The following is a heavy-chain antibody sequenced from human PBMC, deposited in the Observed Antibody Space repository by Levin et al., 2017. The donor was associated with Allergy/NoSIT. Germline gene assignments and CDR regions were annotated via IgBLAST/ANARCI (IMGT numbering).Heavy chain of an antibody. CDR1: GYSISSGYY. Sequence: PSETLSLTCAVSGYSISSGYYWGWIRQPPGKGLEWIGSIYHSGSTYYNPSLKSRVTISVDTSKNQFSLKLSSVTAADTAVYYCARGHRTGYLELSFDYWGQGTLVTVSS. V-gene: IGHV4-38-2*01. CDR3: ARGHRTGYLELSFDY. J-gene: IGHJ4*02. D-gene: IGHD1-7*01. CDR2: IYHSGST.